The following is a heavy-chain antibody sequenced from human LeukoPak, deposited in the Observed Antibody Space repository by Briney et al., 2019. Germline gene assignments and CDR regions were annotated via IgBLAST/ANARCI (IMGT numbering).Heavy chain of an antibody. D-gene: IGHD6-6*01. Sequence: KPSETLSLTCAVYGGSFSGYYWSWIRQPPGKGLEWIGEINHSGSTNYNPSLKSRVTISVDTSKNQFSLKLSSVTAADTAVYYCARGESIAARKRGVVDYWGQRTLVTVSS. V-gene: IGHV4-34*01. CDR1: GGSFSGYY. J-gene: IGHJ4*02. CDR3: ARGESIAARKRGVVDY. CDR2: INHSGST.